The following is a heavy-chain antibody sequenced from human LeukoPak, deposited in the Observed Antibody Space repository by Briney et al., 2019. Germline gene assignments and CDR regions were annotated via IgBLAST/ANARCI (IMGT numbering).Heavy chain of an antibody. CDR1: GGSIRSSSYY. CDR2: IYYSGST. V-gene: IGHV4-39*01. Sequence: SETLSLTCTVSGGSIRSSSYYWGWIRQPPGRGLEWIGSIYYSGSTYYNPSLKSRVTISVDTSKNQFSLKLSSVTAADTAVYYCARQILFHSERWLKFFDYWGQGTLVTVSS. J-gene: IGHJ4*02. D-gene: IGHD5-24*01. CDR3: ARQILFHSERWLKFFDY.